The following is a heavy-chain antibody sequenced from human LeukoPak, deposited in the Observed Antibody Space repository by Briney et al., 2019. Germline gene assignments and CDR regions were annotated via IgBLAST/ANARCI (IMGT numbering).Heavy chain of an antibody. D-gene: IGHD4-17*01. CDR2: MNPNSGNT. CDR1: GYTFTSYH. CDR3: ARAPKFTVTRESYYFDY. Sequence: ASVKVSCKASGYTFTSYHINWVRQATGQGLEWMGWMNPNSGNTGYAQKFQGRVTMTRNTSISTAYIELSSLRSEDTAVYYCARAPKFTVTRESYYFDYWGQGTLVTVSS. J-gene: IGHJ4*02. V-gene: IGHV1-8*01.